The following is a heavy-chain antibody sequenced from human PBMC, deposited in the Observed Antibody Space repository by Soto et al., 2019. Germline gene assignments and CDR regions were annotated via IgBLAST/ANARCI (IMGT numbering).Heavy chain of an antibody. CDR1: GFTFTSYA. V-gene: IGHV3-43*02. J-gene: IGHJ5*02. Sequence: GGSLRLSCAASGFTFTSYAMSLVRQAPGKGLEWVSGISGDGGSTYYADSVKGRFTISRDNSKNSLYLQMNSLRTEDTALYYCAKGAVAGTIRRWFDPWGQGTLVTVSS. CDR3: AKGAVAGTIRRWFDP. D-gene: IGHD6-19*01. CDR2: ISGDGGST.